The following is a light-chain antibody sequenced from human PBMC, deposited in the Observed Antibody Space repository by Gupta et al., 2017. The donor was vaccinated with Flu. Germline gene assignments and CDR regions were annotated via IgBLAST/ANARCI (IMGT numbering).Light chain of an antibody. CDR3: QQRSNWPPS. Sequence: EIVLTQSTATLSLSPGERATLSCRASQSVNSYLAWYQQKPGQAPRLLIYDASNRATGIPARFSGSGSGTDFTLTISSLEPEDFAVYYCQQRSNWPPSFGQGTKVEIK. CDR2: DAS. V-gene: IGKV3-11*01. CDR1: QSVNSY. J-gene: IGKJ1*01.